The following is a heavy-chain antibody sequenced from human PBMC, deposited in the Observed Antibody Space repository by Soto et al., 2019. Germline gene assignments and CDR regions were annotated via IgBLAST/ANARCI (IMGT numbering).Heavy chain of an antibody. Sequence: GASVKVSCKVSGYTLTELSMHWVRQAPGKGLEWMGGIDPEDGETIYAQKFQGRVTMTADKSTDTAYMELSSLRSEDTAVYYCARSLHHHLITMVRGESFPFDPWGQGTLVTVSS. V-gene: IGHV1-24*01. CDR1: GYTLTELS. CDR3: ARSLHHHLITMVRGESFPFDP. CDR2: IDPEDGET. J-gene: IGHJ5*02. D-gene: IGHD3-10*01.